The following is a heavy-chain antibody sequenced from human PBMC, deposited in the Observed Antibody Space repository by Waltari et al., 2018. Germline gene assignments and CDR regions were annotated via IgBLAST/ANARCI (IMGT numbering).Heavy chain of an antibody. CDR2: IYYTGST. J-gene: IGHJ4*02. CDR3: ARESIAAAGTLDY. D-gene: IGHD6-13*01. V-gene: IGHV4-39*07. CDR1: GGSISSSSYY. Sequence: QLQLQESGPGLVKRAETLALACTVSGGSISSSSYYRGWIRQPPGHGLEWIGSIYYTGSTSYTPSLKSRVTISVDTSKNQFSLKLSSVTAADTAVYYCARESIAAAGTLDYWGQGTLVTVSS.